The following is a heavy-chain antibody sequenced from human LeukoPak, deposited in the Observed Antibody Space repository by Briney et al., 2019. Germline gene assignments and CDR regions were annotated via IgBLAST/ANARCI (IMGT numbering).Heavy chain of an antibody. CDR1: GFTFSSYA. V-gene: IGHV3-23*01. CDR2: ISGNGRST. CDR3: AKEYYVLLVYALGGSFDY. J-gene: IGHJ4*02. Sequence: GGSLRLACAASGFTFSSYAMSWVRQAPGKGLEWVSTISGNGRSTYYGDSVKGRFTISRDNSKNTLSLQMNSLRAEDTAVYYCAKEYYVLLVYALGGSFDYWGRGTLVTVSS. D-gene: IGHD2-8*02.